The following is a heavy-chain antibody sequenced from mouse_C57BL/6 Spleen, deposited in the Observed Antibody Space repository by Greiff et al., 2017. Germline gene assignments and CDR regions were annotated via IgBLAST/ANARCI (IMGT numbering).Heavy chain of an antibody. V-gene: IGHV1-50*01. J-gene: IGHJ4*01. CDR1: GYTFTSYW. CDR3: ARTVLFITTVGGAMDD. D-gene: IGHD1-1*01. Sequence: QVQLKQPGAELVKPGASVKLSCKASGYTFTSYWMQWVKQRPGQGLEWIGEIDPSDSYTNYNHKVKGKAPFTVDTSSSTAYMQLSSLTSEDSAFYYCARTVLFITTVGGAMDDWGQGTSVTVSS. CDR2: IDPSDSYT.